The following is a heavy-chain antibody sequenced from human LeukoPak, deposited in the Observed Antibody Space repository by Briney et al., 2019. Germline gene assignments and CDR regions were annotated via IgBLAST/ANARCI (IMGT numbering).Heavy chain of an antibody. CDR1: GFTVSSNY. V-gene: IGHV3-53*01. J-gene: IGHJ3*02. D-gene: IGHD2-2*01. Sequence: PGGSLRLSRAASGFTVSSNYMSWVRQAPGKGLEWVSVIYSGGSTYYADSVKGRFTISRDNSKNTLYLQMNSQTAEDTAVYYCARVGVVPAAIPDGFDIWGQGTMVTVSS. CDR3: ARVGVVPAAIPDGFDI. CDR2: IYSGGST.